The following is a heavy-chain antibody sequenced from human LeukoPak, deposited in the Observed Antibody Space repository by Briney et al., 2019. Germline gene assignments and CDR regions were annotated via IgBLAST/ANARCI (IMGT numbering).Heavy chain of an antibody. CDR2: IIPIFGTA. CDR3: ARVPSEKGENYYYYGMDV. Sequence: GSSVKVSCKASGGTFISYAISWVRQAPGQGLEWMGGIIPIFGTANYAQKFQGRVTITADESTSTAYMELSSLRSEDTAVYYCARVPSEKGENYYYYGMDVWGQGTTVTVSS. CDR1: GGTFISYA. J-gene: IGHJ6*02. V-gene: IGHV1-69*01.